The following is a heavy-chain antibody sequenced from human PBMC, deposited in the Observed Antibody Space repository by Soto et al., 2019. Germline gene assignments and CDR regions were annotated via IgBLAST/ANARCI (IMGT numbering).Heavy chain of an antibody. Sequence: QVQLVESGGGVVQPGRSLRLSCAASGFTFSSYAMHWVRQAPGKGLEWVAVISYDGSNKYYADSVKGRFTISRDNSKNTLYLQMNSLRAEDTAVYYCARDRGRTTWGDYDWGYYYYYGMDVWGQGTTVTVSS. J-gene: IGHJ6*02. V-gene: IGHV3-30-3*01. CDR3: ARDRGRTTWGDYDWGYYYYYGMDV. D-gene: IGHD3-16*01. CDR1: GFTFSSYA. CDR2: ISYDGSNK.